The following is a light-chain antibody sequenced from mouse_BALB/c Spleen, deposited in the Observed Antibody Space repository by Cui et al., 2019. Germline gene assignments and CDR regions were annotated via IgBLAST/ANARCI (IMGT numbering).Light chain of an antibody. Sequence: DIVMTQSPSSLSVSGGEKVTMSCKSSQSLLNSGNQKNYLAWYQQKPGQPPKLLIYGASTRESGVPDRFTGSGSGTDFTLTISSVQAEDLAVYYCQNDHSYPYTFGGGTKLEIK. CDR2: GAS. V-gene: IGKV8-28*01. J-gene: IGKJ2*01. CDR3: QNDHSYPYT. CDR1: QSLLNSGNQKNY.